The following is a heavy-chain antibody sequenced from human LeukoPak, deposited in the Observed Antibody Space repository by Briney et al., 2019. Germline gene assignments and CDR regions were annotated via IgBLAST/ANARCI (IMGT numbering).Heavy chain of an antibody. J-gene: IGHJ3*02. CDR3: ARVFYDVWSGYEYDAFDI. CDR2: ISAYNGNT. V-gene: IGHV1-18*01. CDR1: GYTFTSYG. D-gene: IGHD3-3*01. Sequence: GASVKVSCKASGYTFTSYGISWVRQAPGQGLEWMGWISAYNGNTNYAQKLQGRVTMTTDTSTSTAYMELRSLRSDDTAVYYCARVFYDVWSGYEYDAFDIWGQGTMVTVSS.